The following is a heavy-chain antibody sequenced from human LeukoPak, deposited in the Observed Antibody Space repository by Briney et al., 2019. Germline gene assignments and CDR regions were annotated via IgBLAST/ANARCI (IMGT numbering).Heavy chain of an antibody. Sequence: GESLKISCKGSGYSFTSYWIGWVRQMPGKGLEWMGIIYPGDSDTRYSPSFQDQVTISADKSISTAYLQWSSRKASDTAMYYCARQRNFDAFDIWGQGTMVTVSS. CDR1: GYSFTSYW. CDR2: IYPGDSDT. D-gene: IGHD1-14*01. V-gene: IGHV5-51*01. CDR3: ARQRNFDAFDI. J-gene: IGHJ3*02.